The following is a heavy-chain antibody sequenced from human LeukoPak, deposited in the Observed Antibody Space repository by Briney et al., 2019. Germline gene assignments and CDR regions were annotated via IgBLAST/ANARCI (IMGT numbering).Heavy chain of an antibody. D-gene: IGHD1-26*01. CDR1: GVSISSSNSY. J-gene: IGHJ3*02. Sequence: SETLSLTCTVSGVSISSSNSYWGWIRQPPGKGLEWIGSIYYSGSTYYNPSLKSRVTISVDTSKNQFSLKLSSVTAADTALYYCARWEESDAFDIWGQGTMVTVSS. CDR2: IYYSGST. V-gene: IGHV4-39*01. CDR3: ARWEESDAFDI.